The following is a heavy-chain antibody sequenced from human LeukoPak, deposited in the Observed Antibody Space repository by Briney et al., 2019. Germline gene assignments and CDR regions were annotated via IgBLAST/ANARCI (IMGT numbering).Heavy chain of an antibody. V-gene: IGHV4-59*01. CDR3: ARTEESGYNYGYFGYYYYMDV. CDR1: GGSFSGYY. CDR2: VHYSGST. J-gene: IGHJ6*03. Sequence: SETLSLTCAVNGGSFSGYYWSWIRQPPGKGLEWIGFVHYSGSTHYNPSLKSRVTISVDTSKNQVSLKLTSVTAADTAVYYCARTEESGYNYGYFGYYYYMDVWGKGTTVTVSS. D-gene: IGHD5-18*01.